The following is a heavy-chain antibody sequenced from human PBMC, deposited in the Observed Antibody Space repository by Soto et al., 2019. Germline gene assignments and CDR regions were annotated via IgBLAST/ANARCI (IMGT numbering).Heavy chain of an antibody. J-gene: IGHJ4*02. CDR1: GGSMSSGAYY. D-gene: IGHD3-22*01. Sequence: LSLTCSVSGGSMSSGAYYWNWIRQHPVKGLEWIAYIYHTGNTYYNPSLRSRTTISVDTSENQLSLKLTSVTDADTAVYYCASSYSGYLDNWGQGTLVTVSS. CDR2: IYHTGNT. CDR3: ASSYSGYLDN. V-gene: IGHV4-31*03.